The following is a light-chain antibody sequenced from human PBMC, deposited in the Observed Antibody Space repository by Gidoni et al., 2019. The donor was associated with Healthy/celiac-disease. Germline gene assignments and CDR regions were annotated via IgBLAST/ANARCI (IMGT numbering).Light chain of an antibody. CDR1: SSNIGSNT. J-gene: IGLJ3*02. V-gene: IGLV1-44*01. CDR2: SNN. CDR3: AAWDDSRPV. Sequence: QSVLTQPPSASGTPGQRVTISCSGSSSNIGSNTVTWYQQLPGTAPKLLIYSNNQRPSGVPDRFSGSKSGTSASLAISGLQSEDEADYYCAAWDDSRPVFGGGTKLTVL.